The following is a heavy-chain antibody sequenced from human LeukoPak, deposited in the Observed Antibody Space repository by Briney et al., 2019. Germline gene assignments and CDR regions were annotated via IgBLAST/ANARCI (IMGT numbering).Heavy chain of an antibody. V-gene: IGHV3-30-3*01. D-gene: IGHD5-12*01. Sequence: PGRSLRLSCAASGFTFSSYAMHWVRQAPGKGLEWVAVISYDGSNKYYADSVKGRFTISRDNPKNTLYLQMNSLRAEDTAVYYCARAGARSGYEGGISYYYYYGMDVWGEGTTVTVSS. J-gene: IGHJ6*04. CDR3: ARAGARSGYEGGISYYYYYGMDV. CDR2: ISYDGSNK. CDR1: GFTFSSYA.